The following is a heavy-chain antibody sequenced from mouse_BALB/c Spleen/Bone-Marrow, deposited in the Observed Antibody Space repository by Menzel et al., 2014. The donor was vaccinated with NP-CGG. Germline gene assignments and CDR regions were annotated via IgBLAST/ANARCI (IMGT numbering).Heavy chain of an antibody. V-gene: IGHV5-6*02. CDR1: GFTFSSYG. CDR2: INSGGSHI. Sequence: EVKLVESGGDLVKPGGSLKLSCAASGFTFSSYGMSWVRQTPDKRLEWVATINSGGSHIYYPDSVKGRFTISRDNAKNTLYLQMNSLKSEDTAMYYCARRGNWDVRRPFDVWGAGTTVTVSS. D-gene: IGHD4-1*01. J-gene: IGHJ1*01. CDR3: ARRGNWDVRRPFDV.